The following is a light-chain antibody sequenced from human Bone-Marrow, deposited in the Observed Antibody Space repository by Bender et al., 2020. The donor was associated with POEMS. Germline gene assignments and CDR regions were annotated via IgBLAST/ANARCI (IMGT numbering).Light chain of an antibody. CDR3: CSYAGSSTWV. V-gene: IGLV2-14*03. CDR2: DVS. J-gene: IGLJ3*02. Sequence: QSGLTQPASVSGSPGQSITISCTGTSSDVGGYNYFSWYQHLPGKAPKVMIYDVSNRPSWVSNRFSGSESGNTASLTISGLQAEDEADYYCCSYAGSSTWVFGGGTKLTIL. CDR1: SSDVGGYNY.